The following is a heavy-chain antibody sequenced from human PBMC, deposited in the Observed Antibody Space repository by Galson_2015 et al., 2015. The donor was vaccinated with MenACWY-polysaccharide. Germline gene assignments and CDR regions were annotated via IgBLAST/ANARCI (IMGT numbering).Heavy chain of an antibody. Sequence: SLRLSCAASGFTFSSYGMSWVRQAPGKGLEWVSGISGRGGSTYYADSVKGRFTISRDNSKNTLYLQMNSLGADDTAVYYCAKERTTVDIWGQGTMVTVSS. V-gene: IGHV3-23*01. J-gene: IGHJ3*02. CDR3: AKERTTVDI. D-gene: IGHD4-17*01. CDR1: GFTFSSYG. CDR2: ISGRGGST.